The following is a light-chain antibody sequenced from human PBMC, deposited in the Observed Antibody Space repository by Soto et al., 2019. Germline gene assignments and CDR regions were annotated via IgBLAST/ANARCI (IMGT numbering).Light chain of an antibody. J-gene: IGLJ2*01. CDR1: SSDVGGYNY. CDR2: EVS. V-gene: IGLV2-14*01. CDR3: SSYTSSSTYVV. Sequence: QSALTQPASVSGSPGQSLTISCTGTSSDVGGYNYVYWYQQHPGKAPKLMIYEVSNRPSGVSNRFSGSKSGNTASLTISGLQAEDEADYYFSSYTSSSTYVVFGGGTKLTVL.